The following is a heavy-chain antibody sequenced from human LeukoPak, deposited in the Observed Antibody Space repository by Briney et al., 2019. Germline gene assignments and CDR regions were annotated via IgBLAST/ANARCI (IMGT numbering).Heavy chain of an antibody. CDR1: GVSISSGGYY. J-gene: IGHJ5*02. CDR2: IYYRGRT. D-gene: IGHD2-15*01. CDR3: ARFGRHIVVVVAATDPAKNWFDP. V-gene: IGHV4-31*03. Sequence: LSLTSTVSGVSISSGGYYCSWIRQHPGKGLEWIGYIYYRGRTYYNPSLKSRATISVDTSKNPFSLKLSSVPAADTAVYYCARFGRHIVVVVAATDPAKNWFDPWGQGTLVTVSS.